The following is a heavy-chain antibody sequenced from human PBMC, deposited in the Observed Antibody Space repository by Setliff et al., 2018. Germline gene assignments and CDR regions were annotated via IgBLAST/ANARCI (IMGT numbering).Heavy chain of an antibody. D-gene: IGHD5-12*01. V-gene: IGHV5-51*01. CDR1: GYSFTDYW. CDR3: ARHRVGNSGYAIPILDF. J-gene: IGHJ4*02. CDR2: IYPSNSNI. Sequence: GESLKISCKASGYSFTDYWIAWVRQKPGKGLEWMGIIYPSNSNIKYSPSFEAQITFSVDKSITTAYLQWSSLKASDTAIYYCARHRVGNSGYAIPILDFWGQGALVTVSS.